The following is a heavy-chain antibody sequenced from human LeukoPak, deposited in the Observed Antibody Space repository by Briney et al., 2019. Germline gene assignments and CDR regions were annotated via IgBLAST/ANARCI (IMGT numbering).Heavy chain of an antibody. V-gene: IGHV3-23*01. D-gene: IGHD2-15*01. J-gene: IGHJ4*02. CDR2: FSTSGGST. CDR3: AKGSSGSSYSHFDY. Sequence: GGSLRLSCAASGFTFTSYAMSWVRQAPGKGLEWVSNFSTSGGSTYYADSMKGRFTISRDNSKNTLYLQLNSLRADDTAIYYCAKGSSGSSYSHFDYWGQGTLVTVSS. CDR1: GFTFTSYA.